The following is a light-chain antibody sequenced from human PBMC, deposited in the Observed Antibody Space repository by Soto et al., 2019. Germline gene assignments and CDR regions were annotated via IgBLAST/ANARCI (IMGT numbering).Light chain of an antibody. CDR2: EVS. V-gene: IGLV2-14*01. CDR3: SSYGSTSTRYV. Sequence: QSVLTQPASVSGSPGQSITISCTGTSSDVGGYNYVSWYQQHPGKAPKLMIYEVSNRPSGVSNRFSGSKSGNTASLTISGLQAEDEADYFCSSYGSTSTRYVFGTGTKETVL. CDR1: SSDVGGYNY. J-gene: IGLJ1*01.